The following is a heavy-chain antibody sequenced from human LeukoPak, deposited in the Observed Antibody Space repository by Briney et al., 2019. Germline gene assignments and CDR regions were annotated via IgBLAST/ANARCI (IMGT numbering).Heavy chain of an antibody. CDR2: IYYSGST. CDR1: GGSISSSSYY. V-gene: IGHV4-39*07. Sequence: SETLSLTCTVSGGSISSSSYYWGWIRQPPGKGLEWIGSIYYSGSTYYNPSLKSRVTISVDTSKNQFSLELSSVTAADTAVYYCARIKLEPSKYFDYWGQGTLVTVSS. D-gene: IGHD1-1*01. J-gene: IGHJ4*02. CDR3: ARIKLEPSKYFDY.